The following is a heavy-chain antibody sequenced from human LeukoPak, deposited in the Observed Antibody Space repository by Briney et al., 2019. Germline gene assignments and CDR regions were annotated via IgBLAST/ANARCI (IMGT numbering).Heavy chain of an antibody. CDR1: GGSISSGSYY. CDR3: ARAQWLVLAVDY. CDR2: IYTSGST. D-gene: IGHD6-19*01. J-gene: IGHJ4*02. Sequence: SETLSLTCTVSGGSISSGSYYWSWIRQPAGTGLEWIGRIYTSGSTNYNPSLKSRVTISVDTSKNQFSLKLSSVTAADTAVYYCARAQWLVLAVDYWGQGTLVTVSS. V-gene: IGHV4-61*02.